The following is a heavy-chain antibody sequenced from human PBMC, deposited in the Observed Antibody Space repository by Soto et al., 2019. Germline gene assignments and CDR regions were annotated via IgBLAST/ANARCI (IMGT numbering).Heavy chain of an antibody. J-gene: IGHJ6*02. D-gene: IGHD3-9*01. CDR3: ARGDYDILTGYKYYYYGMDV. V-gene: IGHV4-59*01. CDR1: GGSISSYY. CDR2: IYYSGST. Sequence: QVQLQESGPGLVKPSETLSLTCTVSGGSISSYYWSWIRQPPGKGLEWIGYIYYSGSTNYNPSLKSRVTISVDTSKNQFSLKLSSVTAADTAVYYCARGDYDILTGYKYYYYGMDVWGQGTTVTVSS.